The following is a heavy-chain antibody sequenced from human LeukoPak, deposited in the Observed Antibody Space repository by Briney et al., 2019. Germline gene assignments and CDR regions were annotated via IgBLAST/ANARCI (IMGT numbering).Heavy chain of an antibody. CDR3: AKDVLRFLEWLLSLGMDV. J-gene: IGHJ6*02. D-gene: IGHD3-3*01. V-gene: IGHV3-30*18. CDR2: ISYDGSKK. CDR1: GFTFSSYG. Sequence: GRSLRLSCAASGFTFSSYGMHWVRQAPGKGLEWVAVISYDGSKKYYADSVKGRFTISRDNSKNTLYLQMNSLRAEDTAVYYCAKDVLRFLEWLLSLGMDVWGQGTTVTVSS.